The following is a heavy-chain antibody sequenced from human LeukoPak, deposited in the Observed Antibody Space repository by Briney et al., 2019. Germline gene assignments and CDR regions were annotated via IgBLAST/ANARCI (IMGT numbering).Heavy chain of an antibody. V-gene: IGHV3-30*18. CDR3: AKDLVQFDYAPNWFDP. CDR1: GVTFSSYA. CDR2: ISKDGSYK. D-gene: IGHD4/OR15-4a*01. J-gene: IGHJ5*02. Sequence: GGSLRLSCEASGVTFSSYAMHWVRRAPGKGLEWVAVISKDGSYKNYADSVKGRFTISRDNSKNTLYLQMNSLRAEDTAVYYCAKDLVQFDYAPNWFDPWGQGTLVTVSS.